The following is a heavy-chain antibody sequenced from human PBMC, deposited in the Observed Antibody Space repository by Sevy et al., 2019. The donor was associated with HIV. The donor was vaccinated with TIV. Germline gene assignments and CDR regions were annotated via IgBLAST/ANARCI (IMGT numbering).Heavy chain of an antibody. CDR2: ISPHNGDT. Sequence: ASVKVSCKVSGYTFNTYRIHWVRQAPGQGLEWMEWISPHNGDTNYAQRLQGRVTMLTDTSSSTAYMELKSLRSDDTAVYYCARAYCSGGRCYSLASWGQGTLVTVSS. J-gene: IGHJ5*02. D-gene: IGHD2-15*01. CDR1: GYTFNTYR. V-gene: IGHV1-18*01. CDR3: ARAYCSGGRCYSLAS.